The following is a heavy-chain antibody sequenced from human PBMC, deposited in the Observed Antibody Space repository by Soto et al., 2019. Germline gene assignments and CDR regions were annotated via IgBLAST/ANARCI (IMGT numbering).Heavy chain of an antibody. CDR2: ITSSSIYI. CDR1: GFTFSSYT. D-gene: IGHD3-16*01. Sequence: GGSLRLSCAASGFTFSSYTMNWVRQAPGAGLEWVSSITSSSIYIYYADSVKGRFTTSRDNAENSLYLQMNSLRAEDTAVYYCARAGSYDDMAPAMYYYYGLDVWGQGTTVTVSS. V-gene: IGHV3-21*01. J-gene: IGHJ6*02. CDR3: ARAGSYDDMAPAMYYYYGLDV.